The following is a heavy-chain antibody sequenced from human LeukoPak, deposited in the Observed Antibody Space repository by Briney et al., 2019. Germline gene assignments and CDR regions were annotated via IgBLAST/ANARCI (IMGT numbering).Heavy chain of an antibody. V-gene: IGHV3-74*01. CDR1: GFTFSTYW. J-gene: IGHJ4*02. D-gene: IGHD5-12*01. CDR2: LNSDGSSI. CDR3: ARSTGGYDGLFDY. Sequence: GGSLRLSCEASGFTFSTYWMHWVRQGPGKGLVWVSRLNSDGSSIRYADSVKGRLTISRDNAQNSLYLQMNSLGAEDTAEYYCARSTGGYDGLFDYWGQGTLVTVSS.